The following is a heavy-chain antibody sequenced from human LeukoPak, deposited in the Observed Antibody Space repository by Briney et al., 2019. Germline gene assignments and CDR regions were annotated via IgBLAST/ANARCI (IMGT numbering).Heavy chain of an antibody. CDR2: ISGDSTYI. CDR1: GFTFASYS. CDR3: ARVSGRLERQSDLDY. D-gene: IGHD1-1*01. V-gene: IGHV3-21*01. Sequence: GGSLRLSCAASGFTFASYSTNWVRRAPGKGLEWVSSISGDSTYIYNAGSVKGRFTISRDNAQASLYLQMISLRADDTAVYYCARVSGRLERQSDLDYWGQGTLVIVSS. J-gene: IGHJ4*02.